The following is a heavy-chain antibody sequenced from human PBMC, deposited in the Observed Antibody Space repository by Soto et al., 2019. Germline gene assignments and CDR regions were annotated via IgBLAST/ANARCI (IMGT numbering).Heavy chain of an antibody. Sequence: EVQLLESGGGLVQPGGSLRLSCAASGFTFSSYAMSWVRQAPGKGLEWVSAISGSGGSTYYADSVKGRVTISRDKSKNMLYLQLNSLRAEDTAVYYRAQIPLRYCSGGSCGRVDPWGQGTLVTVPS. CDR1: GFTFSSYA. CDR3: AQIPLRYCSGGSCGRVDP. D-gene: IGHD2-15*01. CDR2: ISGSGGST. V-gene: IGHV3-23*01. J-gene: IGHJ5*02.